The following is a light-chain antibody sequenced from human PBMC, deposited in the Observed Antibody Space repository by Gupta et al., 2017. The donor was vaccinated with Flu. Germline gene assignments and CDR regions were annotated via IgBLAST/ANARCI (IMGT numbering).Light chain of an antibody. CDR1: QSITSW. J-gene: IGKJ1*01. CDR2: QAS. CDR3: QQYSSYST. V-gene: IGKV1-5*03. Sequence: DIXMTXSPSTLSXXVGDSVTITCRASQSITSWLAWYQQKPGKAPKLLIYQASTLGSGVPSRFSGSGSGTEFTLTITSLQPDDFATYYCQQYSSYSTFGQGTKVE.